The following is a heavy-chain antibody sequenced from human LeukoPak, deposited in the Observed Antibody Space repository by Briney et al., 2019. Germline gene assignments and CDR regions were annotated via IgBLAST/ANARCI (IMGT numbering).Heavy chain of an antibody. D-gene: IGHD3-9*01. Sequence: PGGSLRPSCAASGLTFSTYTMNWVRQAPGKGLEWVSSISSGSSYIYYADSMKGRFTVSRDNAKNSLYLQMNSLKAEDTAVYFCASHYDIDYWGQGTLVTVSS. J-gene: IGHJ4*02. CDR2: ISSGSSYI. V-gene: IGHV3-21*06. CDR1: GLTFSTYT. CDR3: ASHYDIDY.